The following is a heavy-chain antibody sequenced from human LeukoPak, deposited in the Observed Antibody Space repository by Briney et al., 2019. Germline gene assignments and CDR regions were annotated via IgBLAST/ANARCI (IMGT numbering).Heavy chain of an antibody. D-gene: IGHD2-2*02. V-gene: IGHV3-21*01. CDR3: AKDPNPLCSSTSCYIYFDY. CDR2: INDNSRSI. Sequence: GGSLRLSCAASGFTFSSYSMNWVRQAPGKGLEWVSSINDNSRSIFYTDSLKGRFTVSRDNAKNSLYLQMNNLRAEDTAVYYCAKDPNPLCSSTSCYIYFDYWGQGTLVTVSS. CDR1: GFTFSSYS. J-gene: IGHJ4*02.